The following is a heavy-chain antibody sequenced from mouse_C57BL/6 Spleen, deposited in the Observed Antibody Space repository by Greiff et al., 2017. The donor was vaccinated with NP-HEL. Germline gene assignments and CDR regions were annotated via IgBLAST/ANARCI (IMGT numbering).Heavy chain of an antibody. CDR2: INYDGSST. CDR3: ARDLGNLFDY. CDR1: GFTFSDYY. Sequence: EVNLVESEGGLVQPGSSMKLSCTASGFTFSDYYMAWVRQVPEKGLEWVANINYDGSSTYYLDSLKSRFIISRDNAKNILYLQMSSLKSEDTATYYCARDLGNLFDYWGRGTTLTVSS. J-gene: IGHJ2*01. D-gene: IGHD2-1*01. V-gene: IGHV5-16*01.